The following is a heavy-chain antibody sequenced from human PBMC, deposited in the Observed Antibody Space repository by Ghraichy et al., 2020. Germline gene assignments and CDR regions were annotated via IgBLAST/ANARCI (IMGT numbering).Heavy chain of an antibody. CDR2: INPNSGGT. V-gene: IGHV1-2*02. CDR3: ARDPQGIQLWFPGTHTPDYFDY. D-gene: IGHD5-18*01. J-gene: IGHJ4*02. Sequence: ASVKVSCKASRYNFTGYYMHWVRQAPGQVLEWMGWINPNSGGTNYAQKFQGRVTMTRDTSISTAYMELSRLRSDDTAVYYCARDPQGIQLWFPGTHTPDYFDYWCQVTLVTVSS. CDR1: RYNFTGYY.